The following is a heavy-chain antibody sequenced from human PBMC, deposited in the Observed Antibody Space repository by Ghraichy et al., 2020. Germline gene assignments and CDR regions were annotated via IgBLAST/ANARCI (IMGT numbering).Heavy chain of an antibody. D-gene: IGHD3-3*01. Sequence: SQTLSLTCTVSGGSTSSGGYYWSWIRQHPGKGLEWIGYIYYSGSTSYNPSLKSRVTISVDTSKNQFSLKLSSVTAADTAVYYCARRSGYIVGGMDVWGQGTTVTVSS. CDR2: IYYSGST. CDR1: GGSTSSGGYY. V-gene: IGHV4-31*03. J-gene: IGHJ6*02. CDR3: ARRSGYIVGGMDV.